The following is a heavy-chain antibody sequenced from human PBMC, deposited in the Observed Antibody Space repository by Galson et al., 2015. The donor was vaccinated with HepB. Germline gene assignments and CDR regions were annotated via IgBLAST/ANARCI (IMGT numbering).Heavy chain of an antibody. V-gene: IGHV4-34*01. D-gene: IGHD4-17*01. CDR1: GDSFSGHY. CDR2: SNHRGDT. J-gene: IGHJ4*02. CDR3: ARAGWGSTYGSWEI. Sequence: SETLSLTCAVYGDSFSGHYYSWVRQPPWKGLEWIGESNHRGDTTYQTNSRFTISVDASKSQVFLNLTSVTAADTAVYYCARAGWGSTYGSWEIWGRGTLVAVSS.